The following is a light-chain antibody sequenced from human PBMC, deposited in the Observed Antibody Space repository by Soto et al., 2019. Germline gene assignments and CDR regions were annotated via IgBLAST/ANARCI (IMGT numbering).Light chain of an antibody. V-gene: IGLV1-44*01. Sequence: QAVLTQPCSASGTPGQMVITSCSGSSPNIGSNTVNWYQQLPGTAPKLLIYSNNQRPSGVPDRFSGSKSGTSASLAISGLQSEDEADYYCAAWDDSLNGYVFGTGTKVTVL. CDR2: SNN. CDR1: SPNIGSNT. CDR3: AAWDDSLNGYV. J-gene: IGLJ1*01.